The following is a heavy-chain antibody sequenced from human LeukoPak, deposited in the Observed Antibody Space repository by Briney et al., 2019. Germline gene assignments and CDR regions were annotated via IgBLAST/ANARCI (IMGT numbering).Heavy chain of an antibody. CDR1: GFTFSSYA. CDR3: AKDQNRWYSSSWHDY. Sequence: PGGSLRLSCAASGFTFSSYAMSWVRQDPGKGLEWVSAISGSGGSTYYADSVKGRFTISRDNSKNTLYLQMNSLRAEDTAVDYCAKDQNRWYSSSWHDYWGQGTLVTVSS. V-gene: IGHV3-23*01. D-gene: IGHD6-13*01. J-gene: IGHJ4*02. CDR2: ISGSGGST.